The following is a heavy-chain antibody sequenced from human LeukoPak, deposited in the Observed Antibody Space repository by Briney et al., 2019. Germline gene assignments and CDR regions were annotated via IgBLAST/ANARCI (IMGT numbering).Heavy chain of an antibody. J-gene: IGHJ3*02. CDR1: GFTFGDYA. CDR3: TRKKRIGAFDI. Sequence: GGSLRLSCTASGFTFGDYAMSWVRQAPGKGLEWVGFIRSKAYGGTTEYAASVKGRFTISRDDSKSIAYLQMNSLKTEDTAVYYCTRKKRIGAFDIWGQGTMVTVSS. CDR2: IRSKAYGGTT. D-gene: IGHD3-10*01. V-gene: IGHV3-49*04.